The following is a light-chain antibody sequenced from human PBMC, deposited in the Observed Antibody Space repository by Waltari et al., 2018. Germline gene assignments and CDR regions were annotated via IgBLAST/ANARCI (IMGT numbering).Light chain of an antibody. CDR1: HNIGDY. CDR2: AAS. Sequence: VLTQSPATLSLSPGDRATLSCRASHNIGDYLAWYQQKPGQAPRLLISAASNRATGVPARFSGSGSGTDFTLTISSLEPEDFAVYYCQNRRDWPLLTFGGGTKVEIK. CDR3: QNRRDWPLLT. J-gene: IGKJ4*01. V-gene: IGKV3-11*01.